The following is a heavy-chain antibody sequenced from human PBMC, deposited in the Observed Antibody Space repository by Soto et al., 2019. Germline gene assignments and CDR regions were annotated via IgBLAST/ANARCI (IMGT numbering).Heavy chain of an antibody. D-gene: IGHD2-8*02. CDR3: ASSLLVGYGLEGESD. CDR2: ISAYNGNT. V-gene: IGHV1-18*01. J-gene: IGHJ4*02. Sequence: QVQLVQSGAEVKKPGASVKVSCKASGYTFTSYGISWVRQTPGQGLEWMGWISAYNGNTNYAQKLQGRVTMTTDTSTSTAYMELRSLRSDDPAVYYCASSLLVGYGLEGESDWGQGTLVTVSS. CDR1: GYTFTSYG.